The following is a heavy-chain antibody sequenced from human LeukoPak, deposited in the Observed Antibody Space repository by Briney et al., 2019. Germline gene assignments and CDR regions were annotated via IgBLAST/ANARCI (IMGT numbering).Heavy chain of an antibody. Sequence: GGSLRLSCAASGFTFDDYAMHWVRQAPGKGLEWVSLISWDGGGTYYADSVKGRFTITRDNSKNSLYLQMNSLRAEDTAVYYCARGPSGYHNTGGQGTLVTVSS. V-gene: IGHV3-43D*03. CDR2: ISWDGGGT. J-gene: IGHJ4*02. D-gene: IGHD5-12*01. CDR1: GFTFDDYA. CDR3: ARGPSGYHNT.